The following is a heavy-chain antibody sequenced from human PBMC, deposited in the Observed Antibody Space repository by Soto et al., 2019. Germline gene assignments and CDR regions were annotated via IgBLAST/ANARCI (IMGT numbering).Heavy chain of an antibody. CDR3: AKRATTVPTPGNYFDC. J-gene: IGHJ4*02. CDR1: GFTFSSYA. CDR2: ISYDGSNK. D-gene: IGHD2-15*01. V-gene: IGHV3-30-3*01. Sequence: QVQLVESGGGVVQPGRSLRLSCAASGFTFSSYAMHWVRQAPGKGLEWVAVISYDGSNKYYADSVKGRFTISRDNYRNTLSLQMYNLRAEDTARYYCAKRATTVPTPGNYFDCWGQGTLVTVSS.